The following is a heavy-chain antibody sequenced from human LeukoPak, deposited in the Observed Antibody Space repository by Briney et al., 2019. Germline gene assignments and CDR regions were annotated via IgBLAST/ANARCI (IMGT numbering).Heavy chain of an antibody. CDR2: IYYSGST. CDR1: GGSISSSSYY. J-gene: IGHJ3*02. D-gene: IGHD1-26*01. CDR3: ARRGSGSYFDAFDI. Sequence: SETLSLTCTVSGGSISSSSYYWGWIRQPPGKGLEWIGSIYYSGSTYYNPSLKSRVTISVDTSKNQFSLRLSSVTAADTAVYYCARRGSGSYFDAFDIWGQGTMVTVSS. V-gene: IGHV4-39*01.